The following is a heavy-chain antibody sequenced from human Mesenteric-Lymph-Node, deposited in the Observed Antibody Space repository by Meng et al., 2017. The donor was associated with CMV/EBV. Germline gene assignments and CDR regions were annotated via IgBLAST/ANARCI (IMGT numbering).Heavy chain of an antibody. CDR2: IYYSGST. CDR3: ARCIAAAGGGWFDP. J-gene: IGHJ5*02. D-gene: IGHD6-13*01. CDR1: AGSISSGDYY. V-gene: IGHV4-30-4*08. Sequence: SAGSISSGDYYWSWIRQPPGRGLEWIGYIYYSGSTYYNPSLKSRVTISVETSKNQFSLKLSSVTAADTAVYYCARCIAAAGGGWFDPWGQGTLVTVSS.